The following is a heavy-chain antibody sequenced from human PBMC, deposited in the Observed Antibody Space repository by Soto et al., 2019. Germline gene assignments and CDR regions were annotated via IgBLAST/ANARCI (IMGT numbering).Heavy chain of an antibody. CDR3: ARETYYDFWSGYYYGMDV. CDR2: IYHSGIT. Sequence: PSETLSLTCTVSGGSISSYYWSWIRQPPGKGLEWIGDIYHSGITNYNPSLKSRVTISVDTSKNQFSLKLSSVTAADTAVYYCARETYYDFWSGYYYGMDVWGQGTTVTVSS. D-gene: IGHD3-3*01. CDR1: GGSISSYY. J-gene: IGHJ6*02. V-gene: IGHV4-59*01.